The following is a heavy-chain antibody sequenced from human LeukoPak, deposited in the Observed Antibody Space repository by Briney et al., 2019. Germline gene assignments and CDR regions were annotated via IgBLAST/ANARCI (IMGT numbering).Heavy chain of an antibody. J-gene: IGHJ5*02. D-gene: IGHD1-1*01. CDR2: IKRDGSQK. V-gene: IGHV3-7*01. CDR3: ARLGLEVGGPNWFDP. Sequence: PGGSLRLSCAAPGVSFSSNWMGWVRQAPGKGLEWVAHIKRDGSQKYYLDSVKGRFTISIDNAKNSLYLQMNSLRVEDTAVYYCARLGLEVGGPNWFDPWGQGTLVTVSS. CDR1: GVSFSSNW.